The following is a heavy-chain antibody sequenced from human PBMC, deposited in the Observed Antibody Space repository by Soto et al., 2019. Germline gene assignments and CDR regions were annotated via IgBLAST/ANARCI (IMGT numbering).Heavy chain of an antibody. Sequence: QVQLAQSGAEVRQPASSVKVSCKTSGGTFSSYAISWVRQAPGQGLEWMGGIVPIVDTSTYARKFQGRVTITADESTSTVYMELSSLRSDDTAVYYCVRVVAIPGYPDNWGQGTLVTVSS. CDR2: IVPIVDTS. CDR3: VRVVAIPGYPDN. V-gene: IGHV1-69*12. CDR1: GGTFSSYA. D-gene: IGHD5-12*01. J-gene: IGHJ4*02.